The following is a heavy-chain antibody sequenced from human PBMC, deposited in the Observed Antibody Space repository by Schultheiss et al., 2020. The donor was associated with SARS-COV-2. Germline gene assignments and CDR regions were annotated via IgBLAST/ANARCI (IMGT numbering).Heavy chain of an antibody. CDR1: GYTFTSYG. V-gene: IGHV1-69*13. CDR3: ASGNNYECVY. J-gene: IGHJ4*02. Sequence: SVKVSCKASGYTFTSYGISWVRQAPGQGLEWMGGIIPIFGTANYAQKFQGRVTITADESTSTAYMELSSLRSDDTAVYYCASGNNYECVYWGQGTLVTVSS. CDR2: IIPIFGTA. D-gene: IGHD4-11*01.